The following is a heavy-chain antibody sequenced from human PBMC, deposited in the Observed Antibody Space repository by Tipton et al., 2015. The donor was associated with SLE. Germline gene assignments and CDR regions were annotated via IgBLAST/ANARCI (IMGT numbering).Heavy chain of an antibody. D-gene: IGHD3-16*01. V-gene: IGHV3-48*01. Sequence: VQLVQSGAEVKKPGSSVKVSCKASGGTFSSYSMNWVRQAPGKGLEWVAYISSSSSTIYYADSVKGRFTISRDNSKNSLYLQINSLRADDTAVYYCARDQRGGNWLDPWGQGTLVTASS. CDR2: ISSSSSTI. CDR3: ARDQRGGNWLDP. J-gene: IGHJ5*02. CDR1: GGTFSSYS.